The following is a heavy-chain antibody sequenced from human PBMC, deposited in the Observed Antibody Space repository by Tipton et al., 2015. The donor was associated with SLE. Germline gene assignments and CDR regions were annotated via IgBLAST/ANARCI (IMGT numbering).Heavy chain of an antibody. Sequence: SLRLSCAASGFTFSSYGMHWVRQAPGKGLEWVAVISYDGSNKYYADSVKGRFTISRDNSKNTLFLQMNSLRAEDTAMYYCAISLYSSPDYWGQGTLVAVSS. V-gene: IGHV3-30*19. D-gene: IGHD6-13*01. CDR2: ISYDGSNK. CDR3: AISLYSSPDY. CDR1: GFTFSSYG. J-gene: IGHJ4*02.